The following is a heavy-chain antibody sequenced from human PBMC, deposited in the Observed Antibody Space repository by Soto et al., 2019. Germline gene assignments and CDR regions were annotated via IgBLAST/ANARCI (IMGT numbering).Heavy chain of an antibody. J-gene: IGHJ4*02. Sequence: SSETLSLTCTVFCGSISSGDSYWSWIRQPPGKGLEWIGNIYYSGSTNYNPSLKSRVTISIDTSKNQFSLKLSSVTAAVTAVYYCARMKYMGCFDYWGQGTLVTVSS. D-gene: IGHD6-6*01. CDR3: ARMKYMGCFDY. CDR1: CGSISSGDSY. CDR2: IYYSGST. V-gene: IGHV4-61*08.